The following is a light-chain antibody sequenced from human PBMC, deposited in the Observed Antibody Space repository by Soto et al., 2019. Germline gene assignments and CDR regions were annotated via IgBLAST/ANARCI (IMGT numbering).Light chain of an antibody. V-gene: IGKV3-20*01. CDR2: GAS. CDR3: QQYGNSPLT. CDR1: QSVSSSY. Sequence: EIVLTQSPGTLSLSPGERATLSCRASQSVSSSYLAWYQQKPGQAPRLLIYGASTWATGIPDRFSGSGSGTDFTLTISRLEPEDFAVYYCQQYGNSPLTFGGGTKVRIK. J-gene: IGKJ4*01.